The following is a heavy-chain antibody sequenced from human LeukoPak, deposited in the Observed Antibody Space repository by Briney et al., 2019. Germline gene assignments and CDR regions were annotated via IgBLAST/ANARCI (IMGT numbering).Heavy chain of an antibody. CDR2: MYYTGST. CDR1: GCSISSDY. J-gene: IGHJ6*02. V-gene: IGHV4-59*01. CDR3: VRVSVVYGMDV. Sequence: SETLSLTCSVSGCSISSDYWAWIRQPPGKGLDWIGYMYYTGSTNYNPSLKSRVTISLATSKKQFALKLSSVTAADTAVYYCVRVSVVYGMDVWGRGTTVTVSS.